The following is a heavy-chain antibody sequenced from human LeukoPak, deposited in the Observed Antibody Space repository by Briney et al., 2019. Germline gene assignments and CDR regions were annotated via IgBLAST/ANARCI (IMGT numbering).Heavy chain of an antibody. V-gene: IGHV7-4-1*02. CDR1: GYTFTSYA. CDR2: INTNTGNP. D-gene: IGHD3-9*01. J-gene: IGHJ3*02. Sequence: ASVTVSCKAYGYTFTSYAMNWVRQDPGQGREWMGWINTNTGNPTYAQGFTGRFVFSLDTSVSTAYLQISSLKAEDTAVYYCARDLDDILTGPLGAFDIWGQGTMVTVSS. CDR3: ARDLDDILTGPLGAFDI.